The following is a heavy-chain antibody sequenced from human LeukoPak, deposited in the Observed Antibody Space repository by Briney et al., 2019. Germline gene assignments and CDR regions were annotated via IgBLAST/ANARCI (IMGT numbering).Heavy chain of an antibody. D-gene: IGHD6-6*01. J-gene: IGHJ5*02. V-gene: IGHV1-69*13. Sequence: GASVKVSCKASGGTFSSYAISWVRQAPGQGLEWMGGIIPIFGTANYAQKFQGRVTITADESTSTAYMELSSLRSEDTAVYYCAGETSIAARPAIWFDHWGQGTLVTVSS. CDR1: GGTFSSYA. CDR2: IIPIFGTA. CDR3: AGETSIAARPAIWFDH.